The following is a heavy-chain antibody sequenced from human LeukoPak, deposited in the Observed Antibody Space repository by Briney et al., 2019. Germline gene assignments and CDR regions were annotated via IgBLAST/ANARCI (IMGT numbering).Heavy chain of an antibody. D-gene: IGHD4-11*01. V-gene: IGHV4-59*01. J-gene: IGHJ6*03. Sequence: SETLSLTCTVSDDSITMYYWTWIRQPPGKGLEWIGYVDHTGSTKFNPSRNGRVSISRDTSNNFFSLRLRSVTAADTAVYFCARGRVSSSTWYSTYYYFFYMDFWGKGTTVTVSS. CDR2: VDHTGST. CDR3: ARGRVSSSTWYSTYYYFFYMDF. CDR1: DDSITMYY.